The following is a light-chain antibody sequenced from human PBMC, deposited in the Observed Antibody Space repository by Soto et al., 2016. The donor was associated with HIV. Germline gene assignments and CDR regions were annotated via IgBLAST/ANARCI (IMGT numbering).Light chain of an antibody. J-gene: IGKJ1*01. CDR3: LQHNSYLTWT. V-gene: IGKV1-17*01. Sequence: DIQLTQSPSSLSASVGDRVTITCRASQGIRKDLGWYHQKPGKAPQRLIQAASTLHSGAPSRFIGRGYGTEFTLTISSLQPEDFATYYCLQHNSYLTWTFGQGTKVEIK. CDR1: QGIRKD. CDR2: AAS.